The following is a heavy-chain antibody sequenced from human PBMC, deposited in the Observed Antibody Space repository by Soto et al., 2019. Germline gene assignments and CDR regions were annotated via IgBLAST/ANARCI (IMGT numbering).Heavy chain of an antibody. CDR3: ARGRHGDY. CDR1: GYTFTSYG. CDR2: ISAHNGKT. Sequence: QVHLVQSGAEVKKPGASVKVSCKGSGYTFTSYGITWVRQAPGQGLEWMGWISAHNGKTDYAQKLQGRVTVTRDKPTNTAYMELRSLRSDDTAVYYCARGRHGDYWGQGALVTVSS. J-gene: IGHJ4*02. V-gene: IGHV1-18*01.